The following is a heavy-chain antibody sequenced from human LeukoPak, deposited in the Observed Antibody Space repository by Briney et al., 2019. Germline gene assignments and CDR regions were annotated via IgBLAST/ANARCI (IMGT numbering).Heavy chain of an antibody. CDR2: INPSGGST. CDR3: ARDSGYSGYEDDFDY. V-gene: IGHV1-46*01. D-gene: IGHD5-12*01. Sequence: GASVKVSCKASGYTFTSYYMHWVRQAPGQGLEWMGIINPSGGSTSYAQKFQGRVTITADESTSTAYMELSSLRSEDTAVYYCARDSGYSGYEDDFDYWGQGTLVTVSS. J-gene: IGHJ4*02. CDR1: GYTFTSYY.